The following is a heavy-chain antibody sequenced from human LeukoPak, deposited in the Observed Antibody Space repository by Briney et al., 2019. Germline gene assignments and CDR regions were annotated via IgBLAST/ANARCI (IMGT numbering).Heavy chain of an antibody. CDR2: IWYDGTDK. V-gene: IGHV3-33*01. CDR1: GFTFSSNG. Sequence: GRSLRLSCAASGFTFSSNGMHWVRQAPGKGLEWVALIWYDGTDKYYVDSVKGRFTISRDNSKNTLYLQMNSLRAEDTAVYFCATDSPWFDPWGQGTLVTVSS. J-gene: IGHJ5*02. CDR3: ATDSPWFDP.